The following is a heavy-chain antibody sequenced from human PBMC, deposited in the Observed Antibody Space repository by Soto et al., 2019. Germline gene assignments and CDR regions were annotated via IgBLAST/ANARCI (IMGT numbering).Heavy chain of an antibody. V-gene: IGHV1-18*01. Sequence: ASVKVSCKASGYTFTSSGISWVRQAPGQGLEWMGWISAYNGNTNYAQKLQGRVTMTTDTSTSTAYMELRSLRSDDTAVYYCAGGSYCSGGSCYYDYWGQGTLVTVSS. D-gene: IGHD2-15*01. CDR1: GYTFTSSG. CDR2: ISAYNGNT. CDR3: AGGSYCSGGSCYYDY. J-gene: IGHJ4*02.